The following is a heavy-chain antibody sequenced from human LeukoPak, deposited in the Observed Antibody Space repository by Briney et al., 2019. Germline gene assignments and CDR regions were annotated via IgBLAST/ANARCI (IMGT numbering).Heavy chain of an antibody. CDR2: ISSSSSYI. CDR3: ARVDMVRGVVVDAFDT. Sequence: GGSLRLSCAASGFTFSSYAMNWVRQAPGKGLEWVSSISSSSSYIYYADSVKGRFTVSRDNAKNSLYLQMNSLRAEDTAVYYCARVDMVRGVVVDAFDTWGQGTMVTVSS. D-gene: IGHD3-10*01. V-gene: IGHV3-21*01. J-gene: IGHJ3*02. CDR1: GFTFSSYA.